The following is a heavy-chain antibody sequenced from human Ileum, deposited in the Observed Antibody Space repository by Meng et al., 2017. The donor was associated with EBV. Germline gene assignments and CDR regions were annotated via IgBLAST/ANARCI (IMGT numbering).Heavy chain of an antibody. CDR3: GRDQGRELINH. Sequence: QVPLQESGPGLVKPSGTLSLTCTVSGDSISRDIWWSWVRQPPGKGLEWIGEVYHRGDTNYNPSLKSRVDISVDKSKNQFYLSLFSVTAADTAVYYCGRDQGRELINHWGQGTLVTVSS. CDR2: VYHRGDT. J-gene: IGHJ4*02. V-gene: IGHV4-4*02. CDR1: GDSISRDIW. D-gene: IGHD1-7*01.